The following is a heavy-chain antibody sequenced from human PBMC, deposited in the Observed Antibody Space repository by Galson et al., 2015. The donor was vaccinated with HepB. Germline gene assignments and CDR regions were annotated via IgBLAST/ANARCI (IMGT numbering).Heavy chain of an antibody. J-gene: IGHJ4*02. V-gene: IGHV4-30-4*01. CDR3: ARGRGSSYGVYDH. Sequence: TLSLTCAVSGGSITDAEYYWSWIRQPPGKALEWLGYIYNSASTSYNPSLKRRLHMSGDTSKNQFSLNLTSVTAADTAIYYCARGRGSSYGVYDHWGLGTLVTVSS. D-gene: IGHD5-18*01. CDR1: GGSITDAEYY. CDR2: IYNSAST.